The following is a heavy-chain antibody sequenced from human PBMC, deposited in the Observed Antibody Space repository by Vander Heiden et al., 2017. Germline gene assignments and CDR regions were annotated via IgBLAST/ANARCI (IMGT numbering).Heavy chain of an antibody. J-gene: IGHJ4*02. Sequence: EAQLVASGGGLVQPGESLKLSCAASRFLYTNPWMSWVRQAPGKGLEWVANIKQDGSVIYYVDSVKGRFTISRDNAEKSLDLQMTSLRAEDTAVYYCARDYSGSGSHDSWGQGTLVTVSS. CDR2: IKQDGSVI. CDR1: RFLYTNPW. V-gene: IGHV3-7*01. CDR3: ARDYSGSGSHDS. D-gene: IGHD3-10*01.